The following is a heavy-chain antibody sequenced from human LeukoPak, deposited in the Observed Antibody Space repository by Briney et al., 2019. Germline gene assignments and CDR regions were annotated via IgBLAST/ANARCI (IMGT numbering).Heavy chain of an antibody. CDR3: ARGGWSGYFDY. CDR1: GFTFSSYA. J-gene: IGHJ4*02. Sequence: PGGSLRLSCAASGFTFSSYAMHWVRQAPGKGLEWVAVISYDGSNKYYADSVKGRFTISRDNSKNTLYLQMNSLRAEDTAVYYCARGGWSGYFDYWGQGTLVTVSS. V-gene: IGHV3-30-3*01. CDR2: ISYDGSNK. D-gene: IGHD6-19*01.